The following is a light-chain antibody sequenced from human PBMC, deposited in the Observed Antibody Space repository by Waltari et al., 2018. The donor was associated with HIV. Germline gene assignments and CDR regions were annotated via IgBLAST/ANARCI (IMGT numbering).Light chain of an antibody. J-gene: IGKJ2*01. CDR1: QRVTSTY. Sequence: IVLTQSPGTMSLSRGESATLSGRASQRVTSTYLAWYQQRPGQAPRLLIYGASNRATGIPDRFSGSGSGTDFTLTISRLEPEDFAMYYCQQYGGSPPYTFGQGTRLEIK. CDR3: QQYGGSPPYT. V-gene: IGKV3-20*01. CDR2: GAS.